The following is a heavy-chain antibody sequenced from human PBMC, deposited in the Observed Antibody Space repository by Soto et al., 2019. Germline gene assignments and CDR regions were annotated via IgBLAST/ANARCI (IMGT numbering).Heavy chain of an antibody. V-gene: IGHV3-33*03. D-gene: IGHD7-27*01. CDR3: LARRTGQVDY. CDR2: VYSDGSSK. Sequence: QVQLEESGGGVVQPGRSLRLSCATSGFTFSNYAMHWVRQAPGKGLEWVAVVYSDGSSKYYADFVKGRFTISRDTSKNTLNLEMNSLRVDDTAVSYCLARRTGQVDYWGQGTLVTVSS. J-gene: IGHJ4*02. CDR1: GFTFSNYA.